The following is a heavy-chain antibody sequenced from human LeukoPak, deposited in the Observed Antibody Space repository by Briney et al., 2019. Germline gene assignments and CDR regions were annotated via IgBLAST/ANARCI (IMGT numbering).Heavy chain of an antibody. CDR1: GGSFSGYY. J-gene: IGHJ5*02. D-gene: IGHD2-2*01. Sequence: SETLSLTCAVYGGSFSGYYWSWIRQPPGKGLEWIGEVNHSGSTNYNPSLKSRVTISVDTSKNQFSLKLSSVTAADTAVYYCARGVPPPDIVVVPAALTRFDPWGQGTLVTVSS. V-gene: IGHV4-34*01. CDR2: VNHSGST. CDR3: ARGVPPPDIVVVPAALTRFDP.